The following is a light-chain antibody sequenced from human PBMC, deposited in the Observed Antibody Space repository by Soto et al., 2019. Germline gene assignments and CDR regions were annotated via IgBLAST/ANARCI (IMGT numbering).Light chain of an antibody. Sequence: EVVLTQSPATLSLSPGERATLSCRASQNVRAFLDWYQQKPGQAPRLLIYAASNRATGIPDRFSGSGSGTDFTLTISSLEPEDFAVYYCQQHSHWPPWTFGQGTRVKIQ. J-gene: IGKJ1*01. V-gene: IGKV3-11*01. CDR3: QQHSHWPPWT. CDR2: AAS. CDR1: QNVRAF.